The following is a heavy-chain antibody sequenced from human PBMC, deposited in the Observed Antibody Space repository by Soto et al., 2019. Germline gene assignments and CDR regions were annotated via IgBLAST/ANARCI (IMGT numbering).Heavy chain of an antibody. Sequence: QVQLVESGGGVVQPGRSLRLSCAASGFTFSSYGMHWVRQAPGKGLEWVAVIWYDGSNKYYADSVKGRFTISRDNSKNTLYLQMNSLRAEDTAVYYCARGGSGSYYSSKRVDYWGQGTLVTVSS. CDR3: ARGGSGSYYSSKRVDY. V-gene: IGHV3-33*01. CDR1: GFTFSSYG. D-gene: IGHD3-10*01. CDR2: IWYDGSNK. J-gene: IGHJ4*02.